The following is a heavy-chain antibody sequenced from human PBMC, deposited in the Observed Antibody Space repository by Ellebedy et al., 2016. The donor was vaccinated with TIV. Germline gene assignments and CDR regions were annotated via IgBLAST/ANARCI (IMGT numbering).Heavy chain of an antibody. D-gene: IGHD6-19*01. CDR3: ASDSLDSSGWYCCGS. J-gene: IGHJ5*02. V-gene: IGHV3-48*03. CDR2: ISSSAGVI. CDR1: TFSFSTYD. Sequence: PGGSLRLSCAASTFSFSTYDMNWFRQAPGKRLEWLSFISSSAGVIQYADSVRGRFTISRDNAKNSLYLQMNSLRAEDTAVYYCASDSLDSSGWYCCGSWGQGTLVTVSS.